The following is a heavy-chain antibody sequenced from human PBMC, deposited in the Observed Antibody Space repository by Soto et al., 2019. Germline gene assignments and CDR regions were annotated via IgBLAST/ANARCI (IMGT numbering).Heavy chain of an antibody. Sequence: VASVKVSCKASGYTFTSYGISWVRQAPGQRLEWMGWINAGNGNTKYSQKFQGRVTITRDTSASTAYMELSSLRSEDTAVYYCARDSLYYYDSSGSNYYYYGMDVWGQGTTVTVSS. V-gene: IGHV1-3*01. J-gene: IGHJ6*02. CDR1: GYTFTSYG. CDR2: INAGNGNT. CDR3: ARDSLYYYDSSGSNYYYYGMDV. D-gene: IGHD3-22*01.